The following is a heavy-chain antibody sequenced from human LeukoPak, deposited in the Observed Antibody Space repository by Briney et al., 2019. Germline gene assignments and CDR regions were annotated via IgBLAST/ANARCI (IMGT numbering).Heavy chain of an antibody. CDR2: IYSGGST. Sequence: GGSLRLSCVASGFTLSSYAMSWVRQAPGKGLEWVSAIYSGGSTYYADSVKGRFTISRDSSKNTLYLQMNSLRAEDTAVYYCARLGYYYDSSGYYYLSYWGQGTLVTVSS. J-gene: IGHJ4*02. V-gene: IGHV3-66*01. D-gene: IGHD3-22*01. CDR3: ARLGYYYDSSGYYYLSY. CDR1: GFTLSSYA.